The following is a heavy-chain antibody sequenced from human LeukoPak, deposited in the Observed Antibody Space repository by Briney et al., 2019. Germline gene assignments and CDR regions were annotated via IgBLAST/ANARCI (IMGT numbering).Heavy chain of an antibody. J-gene: IGHJ4*02. Sequence: PSETLSLTCTVSGYSISSGYYWTWIRQPPGKGLEWIGNIYHSGSTYYNPSLKSRITISMDTSKNHFSLKLSSVTAADTALYYCARSFSGFDSDFDYWGQGTLVTVSP. V-gene: IGHV4-38-2*02. CDR2: IYHSGST. CDR3: ARSFSGFDSDFDY. CDR1: GYSISSGYY. D-gene: IGHD5-12*01.